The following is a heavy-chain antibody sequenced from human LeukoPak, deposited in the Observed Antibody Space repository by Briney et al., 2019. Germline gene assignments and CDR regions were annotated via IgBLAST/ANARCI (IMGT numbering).Heavy chain of an antibody. J-gene: IGHJ4*02. D-gene: IGHD6-19*01. CDR1: GFTFSSYS. Sequence: GGSLRLSCAASGFTFSSYSMNWVRQAPGKGLEWVSSISSSSSYIYYADSVKGRFTISRDNAKNSLYLQMNSLRAEDTAVYYCAREPMPRIAVAGTPLDYWGQGTLATVSS. CDR3: AREPMPRIAVAGTPLDY. V-gene: IGHV3-21*01. CDR2: ISSSSSYI.